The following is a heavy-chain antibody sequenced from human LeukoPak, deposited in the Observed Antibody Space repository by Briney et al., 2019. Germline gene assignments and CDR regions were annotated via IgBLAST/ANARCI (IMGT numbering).Heavy chain of an antibody. D-gene: IGHD3-22*01. CDR1: GFTFSNYG. J-gene: IGHJ4*02. CDR2: ISEDGINK. CDR3: AIPYDSSGLHEETGGY. Sequence: PGRSLRLSCAASGFTFSNYGMHCVRQAPGKGLEWVAGISEDGINKYYADSVKGRFTISRDNSKNTLYLQMNSLRAEDTAVYYCAIPYDSSGLHEETGGYWGQGTLVTVSS. V-gene: IGHV3-30*03.